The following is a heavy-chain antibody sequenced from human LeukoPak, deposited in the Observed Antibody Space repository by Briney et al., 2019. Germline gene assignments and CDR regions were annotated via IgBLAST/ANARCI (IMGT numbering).Heavy chain of an antibody. CDR2: ISYDGSNK. CDR3: ARHHIMEVGATLFAY. J-gene: IGHJ4*02. Sequence: GGSLRLSCAASGFTFSSYGMHWVRQAPGKGLEWVAVISYDGSNKYYADSVKGRFTISRDNSKNTLYLQMNSLRAEDTAVYYCARHHIMEVGATLFAYWGQGTLVTVSS. CDR1: GFTFSSYG. V-gene: IGHV3-30*03. D-gene: IGHD1-26*01.